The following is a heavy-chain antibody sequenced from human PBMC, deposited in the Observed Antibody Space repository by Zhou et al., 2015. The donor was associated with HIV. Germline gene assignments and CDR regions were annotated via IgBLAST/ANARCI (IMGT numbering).Heavy chain of an antibody. V-gene: IGHV1-69*01. J-gene: IGHJ6*03. D-gene: IGHD6-6*01. CDR1: GGTFSSYA. CDR2: IIPIFGTA. Sequence: QVQLVQSGAEVKKPGSSVKVSCKASGGTFSSYAISWVRQAPGQGLEWMGGIIPIFGTANYAQKFQGRVTITADESTSTAYMELSSLRSEDTAVYYCVSGADSSSPGYYYMDVWGKGTTVTVSS. CDR3: VSGADSSSPGYYYMDV.